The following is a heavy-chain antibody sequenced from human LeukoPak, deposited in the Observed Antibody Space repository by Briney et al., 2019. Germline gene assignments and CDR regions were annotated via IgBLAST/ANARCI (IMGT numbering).Heavy chain of an antibody. CDR3: ARSWVRGSRAFDI. CDR2: IYPGDSDT. V-gene: IGHV5-51*01. Sequence: GESLKISCKGSGYSFTNYWIGWVRQMPGKGLEWMRIIYPGDSDTRYSPSFQGQVTISADKSISTAYLQWSSLKASDTAMYYCARSWVRGSRAFDIWGQGTMVTVSS. J-gene: IGHJ3*02. D-gene: IGHD3-10*01. CDR1: GYSFTNYW.